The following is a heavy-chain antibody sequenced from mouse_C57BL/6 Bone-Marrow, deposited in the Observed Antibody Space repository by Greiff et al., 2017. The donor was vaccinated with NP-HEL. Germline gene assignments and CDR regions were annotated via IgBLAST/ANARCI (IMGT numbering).Heavy chain of an antibody. J-gene: IGHJ3*01. CDR1: GYTFTSYW. D-gene: IGHD2-5*01. Sequence: QVQLQQPGAELVRPGTSVKLSCKASGYTFTSYWMHWVKQRPGQGLEWIGVIDPSDSYTNYNQNFKGKATLTVDTSSSTAYLQLSSLTSEDSAVYYCARSSNAWFAYWGQGTLVTVSA. CDR2: IDPSDSYT. V-gene: IGHV1-59*01. CDR3: ARSSNAWFAY.